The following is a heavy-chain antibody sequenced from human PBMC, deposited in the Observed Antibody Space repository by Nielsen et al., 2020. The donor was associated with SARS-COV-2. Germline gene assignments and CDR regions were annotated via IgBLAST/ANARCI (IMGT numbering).Heavy chain of an antibody. D-gene: IGHD3-10*01. V-gene: IGHV4-34*01. CDR3: ARDIKRVARKVLRGVNGMDV. CDR2: INHSGST. J-gene: IGHJ6*02. Sequence: WLRQPPGKGLEWIGEINHSGSTNYHPSLKSRVTISVDTSKNQFSLKLSSVTAADTAVYYCARDIKRVARKVLRGVNGMDVWGQGTTVTVSS.